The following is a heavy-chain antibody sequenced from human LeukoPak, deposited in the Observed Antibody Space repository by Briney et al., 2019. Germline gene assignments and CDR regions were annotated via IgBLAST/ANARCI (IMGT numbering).Heavy chain of an antibody. Sequence: ASVKVSCKASGYTFTSYGISWVRQAPGQGLEWMGIINPSGGSTSYAQKFQGRVTMTRDTSTSTVYMELSSLRSEDTAVYYCARSWDGITMIFDPWGQGTLVTVSS. CDR1: GYTFTSYG. D-gene: IGHD3-22*01. CDR2: INPSGGST. CDR3: ARSWDGITMIFDP. V-gene: IGHV1-46*01. J-gene: IGHJ5*02.